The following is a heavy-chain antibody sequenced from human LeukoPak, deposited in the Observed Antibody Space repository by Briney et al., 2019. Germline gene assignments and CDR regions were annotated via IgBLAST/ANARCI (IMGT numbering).Heavy chain of an antibody. CDR3: ARSIVVVTYLAY. V-gene: IGHV3-30-3*01. Sequence: PGGSLRLSCAASGFAFSSYALHWVRQAPGQGLQWVASISYDGNNKYYAGSVRGRFTISRDSAKNTLYLQMNSLSTEDTAMYYCARSIVVVTYLAYWGQGTLVTVSS. D-gene: IGHD2-21*02. J-gene: IGHJ4*02. CDR2: ISYDGNNK. CDR1: GFAFSSYA.